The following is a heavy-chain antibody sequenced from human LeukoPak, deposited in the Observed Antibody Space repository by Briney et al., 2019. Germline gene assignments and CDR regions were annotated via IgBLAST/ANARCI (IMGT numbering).Heavy chain of an antibody. CDR2: IYYSGST. Sequence: SETLSLTXTVSGGSISSSSYYWGWICQPPGKGLQWIGSIYYSGSTYYNPSLKSRVTISVDTSKNQFSLKLSSVTAADTAVYYCARITYYDFWSGYPGDFDYWGQGTLVTVSS. CDR3: ARITYYDFWSGYPGDFDY. V-gene: IGHV4-39*01. CDR1: GGSISSSSYY. D-gene: IGHD3-3*01. J-gene: IGHJ4*02.